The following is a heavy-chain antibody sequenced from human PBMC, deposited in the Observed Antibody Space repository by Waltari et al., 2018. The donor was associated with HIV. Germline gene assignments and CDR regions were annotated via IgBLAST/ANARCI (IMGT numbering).Heavy chain of an antibody. CDR1: GFTFSMYV. V-gene: IGHV3-23*04. CDR2: MSGDGGIR. J-gene: IGHJ4*02. CDR3: AKVPVLPTGREDY. D-gene: IGHD2-2*01. Sequence: EVQLVESGGGLVQPGESLRLSCAASGFTFSMYVMTWVRQAPGKGLQWVAGMSGDGGIRYYTDSVNGRFTISRDNSKKTLYLQMDSLRAEDTAVYYCAKVPVLPTGREDYWGQGTLVTVSS.